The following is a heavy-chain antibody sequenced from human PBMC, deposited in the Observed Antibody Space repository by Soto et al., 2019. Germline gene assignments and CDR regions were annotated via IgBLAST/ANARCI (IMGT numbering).Heavy chain of an antibody. J-gene: IGHJ4*02. CDR1: GFTFSGSS. CDR2: ISDSSTNI. CDR3: ASSFSWYYSN. Sequence: GGSLRLSCVASGFTFSGSSMNWVRQAPGKGLERVSSISDSSTNIYYADSVRGRFTISRDNTKNSLYLQMNSLRAEDTALYYCASSFSWYYSNWGQGXLVTVSS. V-gene: IGHV3-21*01. D-gene: IGHD6-13*01.